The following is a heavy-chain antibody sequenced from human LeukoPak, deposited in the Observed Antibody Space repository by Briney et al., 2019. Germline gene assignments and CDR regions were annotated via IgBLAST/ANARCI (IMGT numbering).Heavy chain of an antibody. Sequence: GESLKISCKGSGYSFTSYWIGWVRQMPGKGLEWMGIIYPGDSDTRYSPSFRGQVTISADKSISTAYLQWSSLKASDTAMYYCARQGTYYYGSGSYDAFDIWGQGTMVTVSS. J-gene: IGHJ3*02. CDR1: GYSFTSYW. D-gene: IGHD3-10*01. CDR2: IYPGDSDT. CDR3: ARQGTYYYGSGSYDAFDI. V-gene: IGHV5-51*01.